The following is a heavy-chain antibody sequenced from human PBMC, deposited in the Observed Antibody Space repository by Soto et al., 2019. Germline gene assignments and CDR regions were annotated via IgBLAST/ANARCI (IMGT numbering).Heavy chain of an antibody. J-gene: IGHJ4*01. V-gene: IGHV3-23*01. D-gene: IGHD6-13*01. CDR1: GFTFSGFA. CDR3: AKTGSWYYFDS. Sequence: PGGSLRLSYAASGFTFSGFAMHWVRQAPGKGLEWVSAISGSAGSTYYADSVKGRFTISRDNSKNTLYLQMNSLRAEDTAIYYCAKTGSWYYFDSWGQGTLVTVSS. CDR2: ISGSAGST.